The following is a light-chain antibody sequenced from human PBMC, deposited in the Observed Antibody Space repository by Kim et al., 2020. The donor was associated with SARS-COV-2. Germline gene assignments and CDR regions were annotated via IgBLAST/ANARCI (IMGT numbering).Light chain of an antibody. CDR3: QRYNSAPWT. V-gene: IGKV1-27*01. CDR1: RAISNS. Sequence: IQMTQSPSSLSASVGDRVTITCRASRAISNSLAWYQQKPGKPPNLLIYEASTLHSGVPSRFSGSGYGTEFTLTISSLQPEDIATYFCQRYNSAPWTFGQGTKVDIK. J-gene: IGKJ1*01. CDR2: EAS.